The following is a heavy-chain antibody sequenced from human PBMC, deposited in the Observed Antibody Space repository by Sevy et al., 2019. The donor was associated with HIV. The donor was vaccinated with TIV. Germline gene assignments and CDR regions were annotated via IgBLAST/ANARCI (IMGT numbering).Heavy chain of an antibody. J-gene: IGHJ6*02. V-gene: IGHV4-59*01. CDR1: GGSISDYY. D-gene: IGHD3-22*01. CDR3: ARVNYDSSGYYPTDYGMDV. CDR2: IYYSGST. Sequence: SETLSLTCIVSGGSISDYYWSWIRQPPGKGPEWIGYIYYSGSTKYSPSLKSRVTISVDTSKNQFSPKLSSVTAADTAIYYCARVNYDSSGYYPTDYGMDVWGQGTTVTVSS.